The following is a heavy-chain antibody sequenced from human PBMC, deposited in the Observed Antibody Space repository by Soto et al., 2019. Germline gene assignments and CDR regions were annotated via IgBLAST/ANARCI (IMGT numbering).Heavy chain of an antibody. CDR3: ARGRGYSGDDHYYYFDMDV. V-gene: IGHV1-69*13. CDR2: IIPIFGTA. Sequence: SVKVSCKASGGTFSSYAISWVRQAPGQGLEWMGGIIPIFGTANYAQKFQGRVTISVDESTSTAYMELSSLRSEDTAVYYCARGRGYSGDDHYYYFDMDVWGQGTTVTVSS. D-gene: IGHD5-12*01. J-gene: IGHJ6*02. CDR1: GGTFSSYA.